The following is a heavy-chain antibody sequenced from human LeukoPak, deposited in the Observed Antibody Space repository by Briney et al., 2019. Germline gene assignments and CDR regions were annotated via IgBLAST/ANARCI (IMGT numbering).Heavy chain of an antibody. J-gene: IGHJ6*02. V-gene: IGHV3-30*04. CDR3: AREYYCSGGSCYSTFMDV. Sequence: PGGSLRLTSAASGFTFSSYAMHWVRQAPGKGLEWVAVISYDGSNKYYADSVKGRFTISRDNSKNTLYLQMNSLRAEDTAVYYCAREYYCSGGSCYSTFMDVWGQGTTVTVSS. D-gene: IGHD2-15*01. CDR1: GFTFSSYA. CDR2: ISYDGSNK.